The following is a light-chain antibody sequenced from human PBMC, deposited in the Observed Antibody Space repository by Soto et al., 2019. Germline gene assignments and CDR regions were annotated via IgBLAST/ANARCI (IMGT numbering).Light chain of an antibody. J-gene: IGKJ1*01. V-gene: IGKV3-20*01. CDR2: DAS. CDR3: QQYGSSPWT. Sequence: EIVLTQSPATLSLSPGERATLSCRASQSVSSSYLAWYQQKPGQAPRPLIYDASSRAIGIPDRFSGSGSGTDFTLTISRLEPEDFAVYYCQQYGSSPWTFGQGTKVEIK. CDR1: QSVSSSY.